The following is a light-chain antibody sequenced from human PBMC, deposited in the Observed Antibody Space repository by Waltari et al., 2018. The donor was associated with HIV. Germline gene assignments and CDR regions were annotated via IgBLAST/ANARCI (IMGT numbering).Light chain of an antibody. Sequence: QSALTQTPSASGSLGPSVTISCPGTSSDVGGYNYVSWYQQYPGDAPKLIIYDVNKRPSGVPDRFSGSKSGNTASLTVSGLQGEDEAQYYCSAHAGSNNLVLFGGGTKLTVL. CDR2: DVN. CDR1: SSDVGGYNY. J-gene: IGLJ2*01. V-gene: IGLV2-8*01. CDR3: SAHAGSNNLVL.